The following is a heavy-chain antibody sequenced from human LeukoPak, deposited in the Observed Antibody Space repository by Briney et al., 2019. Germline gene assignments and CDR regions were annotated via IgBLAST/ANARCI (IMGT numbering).Heavy chain of an antibody. CDR3: ADPFADAFDI. CDR2: INPDGTTT. Sequence: GGSLRLSCAASGFTFRNYWVHWVRQAPGKGLVWVSHINPDGTTTTYADSVKGRFTISRDNAKNTLYLQMNSLRAEDTAVYYCADPFADAFDIWGQGTMVTVSS. J-gene: IGHJ3*02. CDR1: GFTFRNYW. V-gene: IGHV3-74*01. D-gene: IGHD3-3*01.